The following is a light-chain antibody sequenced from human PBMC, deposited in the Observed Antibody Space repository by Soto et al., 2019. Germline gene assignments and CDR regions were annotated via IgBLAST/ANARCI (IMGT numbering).Light chain of an antibody. CDR2: LRS. J-gene: IGKJ1*01. Sequence: DIVMTQSPLSLPVTPGEAASISCRSSQSVLNSDGYNRMDWYLQKPGRSPQLLINLRSNRASGVPYRFSGSGTGTAFTLTSSRVEAEDVGVFYCMQGIKPLCTFGQGTKVAI. CDR3: MQGIKPLCT. V-gene: IGKV2-28*01. CDR1: QSVLNSDGYNR.